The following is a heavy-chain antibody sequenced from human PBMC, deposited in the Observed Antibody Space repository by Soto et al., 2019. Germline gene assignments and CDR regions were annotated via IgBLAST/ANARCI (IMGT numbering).Heavy chain of an antibody. J-gene: IGHJ4*02. CDR2: ISYDGSNK. D-gene: IGHD1-26*01. CDR3: AKDARIVPDPYFDY. CDR1: GFTFSSYG. Sequence: GGSLRLSCAASGFTFSSYGMHWVRQAPGKGLEWVAVISYDGSNKYYADSVKGRFTISRDNSKNTLYLQMNSLRAEDTAVYYCAKDARIVPDPYFDYWGQGTVVTVSS. V-gene: IGHV3-30*18.